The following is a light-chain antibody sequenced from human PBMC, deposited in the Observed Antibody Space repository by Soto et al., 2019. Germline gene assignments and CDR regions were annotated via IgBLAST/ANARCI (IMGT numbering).Light chain of an antibody. V-gene: IGKV3-20*01. CDR3: HQYGTSPRT. CDR2: GAS. J-gene: IGKJ1*01. CDR1: QSLRSCD. Sequence: RERGTLCCRASQSLRSCDLACYQQIPGQAPGLLSYGASSRATGIPDGFSGSGSGTEFNLTVSRLAPEDFEVYYCHQYGTSPRTFGQGTKVDI.